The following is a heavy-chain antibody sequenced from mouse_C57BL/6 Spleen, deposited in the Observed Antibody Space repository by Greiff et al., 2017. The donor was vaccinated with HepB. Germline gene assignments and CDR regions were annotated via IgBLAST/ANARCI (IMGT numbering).Heavy chain of an antibody. CDR2: ISYDGSN. J-gene: IGHJ2*01. V-gene: IGHV3-6*01. Sequence: EVHLVESGPGLVKPSQSLSLTCSVTGYSITSGYYWNWIRQFPGNKLEWMGYISYDGSNNYNPSLKNRISITRDTSKNQFFLKLNSVTTEDTATYYCANGDYWGQGTTITVSS. CDR1: GYSITSGYY. CDR3: ANGDY.